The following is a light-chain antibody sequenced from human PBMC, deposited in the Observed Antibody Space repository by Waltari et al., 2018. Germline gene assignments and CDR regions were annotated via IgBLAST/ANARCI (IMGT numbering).Light chain of an antibody. Sequence: PSASASLGASVKLTCTLSSGHSSNVIAWLQQHPERGPRYLMKVNSDGSHSKGDEIPDRFSGSSSGAERYLTISNLQSEDEADYYCQTGGHGTWVFGGGTKLTVL. V-gene: IGLV4-69*01. CDR2: VNSDGSH. CDR3: QTGGHGTWV. J-gene: IGLJ3*02. CDR1: SGHSSNV.